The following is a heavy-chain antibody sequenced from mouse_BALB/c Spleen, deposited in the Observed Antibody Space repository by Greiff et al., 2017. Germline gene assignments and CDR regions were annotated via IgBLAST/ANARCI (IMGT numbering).Heavy chain of an antibody. J-gene: IGHJ3*01. CDR1: GFSLTSYG. V-gene: IGHV2-9*02. CDR2: IWAGGST. Sequence: VQLVESGPGLVAPSQSLSITCTVSGFSLTSYGVHWVRQPPGKGLEWLGVIWAGGSTNYNSALMSRLSISKDNSKSQVFLKMNSLQTDDTAMYYCARDPGNYVAWFAYWGQGTLVTVSA. D-gene: IGHD2-1*01. CDR3: ARDPGNYVAWFAY.